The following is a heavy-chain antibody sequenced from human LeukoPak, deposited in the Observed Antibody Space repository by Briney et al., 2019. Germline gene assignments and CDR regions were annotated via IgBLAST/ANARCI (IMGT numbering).Heavy chain of an antibody. CDR3: AGSRVWANSSWYYWFDP. J-gene: IGHJ5*02. D-gene: IGHD3-22*01. V-gene: IGHV4-34*01. CDR1: GGSFSGYY. CDR2: INNSGGT. Sequence: SETLSLTCAVFGGSFSGYYWSWIRQPLGKGLEWIAEINNSGGTNYNPSLKSRVTISVDTSNNQFSLKLSSVTAADAAVYYCAGSRVWANSSWYYWFDPWGQGTLVTVSS.